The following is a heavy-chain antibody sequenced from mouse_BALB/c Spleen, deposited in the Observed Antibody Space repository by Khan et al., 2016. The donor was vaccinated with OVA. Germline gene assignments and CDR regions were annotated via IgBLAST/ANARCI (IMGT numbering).Heavy chain of an antibody. V-gene: IGHV7-3*02. J-gene: IGHJ1*01. D-gene: IGHD1-1*01. Sequence: EVELVESGGGLVQPGGSLRLSCATSGFTFTGYYMSWVRQPPGKALEWLGFIRNKATGYTSEFSASVKVRFTISRDNSQSILYIQLHTLSAEDSATYYCARETVVGIYWYLDVWGAGTTVTVSS. CDR1: GFTFTGYY. CDR3: ARETVVGIYWYLDV. CDR2: IRNKATGYTS.